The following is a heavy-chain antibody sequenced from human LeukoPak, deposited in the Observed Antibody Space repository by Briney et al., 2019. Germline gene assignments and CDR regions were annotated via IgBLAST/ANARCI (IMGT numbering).Heavy chain of an antibody. CDR3: AKGTTGESYYGSGSYYRAETYFDY. Sequence: GGSLRLSCAASGFTFDDYAMHWVRQAPGKGLEWVSGISWNSGSIGYADSVKGRFTISRDNAKNSLYLQMNSLRAEDTALYYCAKGTTGESYYGSGSYYRAETYFDYWGQGTLVTVSS. CDR2: ISWNSGSI. CDR1: GFTFDDYA. J-gene: IGHJ4*02. V-gene: IGHV3-9*01. D-gene: IGHD3-10*01.